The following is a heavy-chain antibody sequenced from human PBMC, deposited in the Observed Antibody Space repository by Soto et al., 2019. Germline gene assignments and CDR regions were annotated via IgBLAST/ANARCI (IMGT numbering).Heavy chain of an antibody. Sequence: KPGGSLRLSCAASGFTFSDYYMTWIRQAPGKGLEWVSFISSSSSYTNYADSVKGRFTISRDNAKNSLYLQMNSLRAEDTAVYYCANGGRSLINFAYWGQGTLVTVSS. CDR2: ISSSSSYT. CDR3: ANGGRSLINFAY. J-gene: IGHJ4*01. V-gene: IGHV3-11*06. CDR1: GFTFSDYY. D-gene: IGHD3-16*01.